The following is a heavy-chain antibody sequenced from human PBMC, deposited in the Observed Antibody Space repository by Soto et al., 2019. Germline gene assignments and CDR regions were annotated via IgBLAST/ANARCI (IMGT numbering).Heavy chain of an antibody. CDR3: AKCYYDSPALDY. J-gene: IGHJ4*02. V-gene: IGHV3-53*01. CDR2: LYTGGST. CDR1: GFTVSSYY. D-gene: IGHD3-22*01. Sequence: HPGGSLRLSCAASGFTVSSYYMSWVRQAPGKGLEWVSVLYTGGSTYYADSVNGRFTISRHNSENTLYLQMNSLRAEDTAVYYCAKCYYDSPALDYWGQGTLVTVSS.